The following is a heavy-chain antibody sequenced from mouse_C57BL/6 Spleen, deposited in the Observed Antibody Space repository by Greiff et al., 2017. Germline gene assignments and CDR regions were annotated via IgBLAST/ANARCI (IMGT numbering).Heavy chain of an antibody. CDR2: IDPEDGDT. CDR1: GFNIKDYY. CDR3: TTCDDEAWFAD. V-gene: IGHV14-1*01. J-gene: IGHJ3*01. Sequence: VKLQQSGAELVRPGASVKLSCTASGFNIKDYYMHWVKQRPAQGLAWIGRIDPEDGDTEDAPKFQGKATMTADTSSTTAYLQRSSLTSEDTAVYYLTTCDDEAWFADWGQGTLVTVSA.